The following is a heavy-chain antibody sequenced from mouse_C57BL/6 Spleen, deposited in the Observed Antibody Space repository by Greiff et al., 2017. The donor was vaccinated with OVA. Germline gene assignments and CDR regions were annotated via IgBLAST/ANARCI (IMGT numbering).Heavy chain of an antibody. Sequence: VQLQQPGAELVKPGASVKVSCKASGYTFTSYWMHWVKQRPGQGLEWIGRIHPSDSVTTYNQKFKGKATLTVDKSSSTAYMQLSSLTSEDSAVYYCAILYYGSLYAMDYWGQGTSVTVSS. D-gene: IGHD1-1*01. CDR2: IHPSDSVT. CDR3: AILYYGSLYAMDY. V-gene: IGHV1-74*01. J-gene: IGHJ4*01. CDR1: GYTFTSYW.